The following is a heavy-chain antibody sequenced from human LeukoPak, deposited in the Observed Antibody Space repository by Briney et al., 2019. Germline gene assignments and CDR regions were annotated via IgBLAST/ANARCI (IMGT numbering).Heavy chain of an antibody. Sequence: SETLSLTCTVSGGSISSYYWSWIRQPPGKGLEWIGYIYYSGSTNYNPSLKSRFTISVNTSKNQFSLKLSSVTAADTAVYYCAKHSSGWYEFDYWGQGTLVTVSS. D-gene: IGHD6-19*01. CDR1: GGSISSYY. CDR3: AKHSSGWYEFDY. J-gene: IGHJ4*02. CDR2: IYYSGST. V-gene: IGHV4-59*01.